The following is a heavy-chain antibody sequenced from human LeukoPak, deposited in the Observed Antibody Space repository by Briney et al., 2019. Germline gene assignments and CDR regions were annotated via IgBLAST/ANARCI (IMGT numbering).Heavy chain of an antibody. CDR2: INTNTGNP. CDR3: ARMGGYYDSSGYSFDY. D-gene: IGHD3-22*01. V-gene: IGHV7-4-1*02. Sequence: ASVKVSCKASGYTFTSYDINWVRQATGQGLEWMGWINTNTGNPTYAQGFTGRFVFSLDTSVSTAYLQISSLKAEDTAVYYCARMGGYYDSSGYSFDYWGQGTLVTVSS. J-gene: IGHJ4*02. CDR1: GYTFTSYD.